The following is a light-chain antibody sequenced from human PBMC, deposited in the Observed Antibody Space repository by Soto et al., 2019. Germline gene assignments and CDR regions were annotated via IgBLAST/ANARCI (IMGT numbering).Light chain of an antibody. CDR1: QDINNY. CDR2: AAS. V-gene: IGKV1-27*01. J-gene: IGKJ4*01. Sequence: DIQMTQSPSSLSASVGDRVTITCRASQDINNYLAWYQQRPGKVPKLLIYAASTLQSGVPSRFSGSGSGTDFTLTISSLQPEAVATYYCQKDDIAPRTFGGGTKVEIK. CDR3: QKDDIAPRT.